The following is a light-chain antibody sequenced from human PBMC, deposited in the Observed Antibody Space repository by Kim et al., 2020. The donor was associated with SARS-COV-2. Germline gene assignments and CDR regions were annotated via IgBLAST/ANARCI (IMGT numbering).Light chain of an antibody. CDR2: GAS. V-gene: IGKV3-20*01. Sequence: LSPGERATLSCRASQSVRSTYLAWYQQKPGQAPRLLIYGASSRATGIPDRFSGSGSGTDFTLTISRLEPEDFAVYYCQQCDSLPRTFGQGTKLEI. J-gene: IGKJ2*01. CDR3: QQCDSLPRT. CDR1: QSVRSTY.